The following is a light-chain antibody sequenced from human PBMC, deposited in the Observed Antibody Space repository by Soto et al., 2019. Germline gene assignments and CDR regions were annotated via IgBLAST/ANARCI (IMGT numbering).Light chain of an antibody. CDR3: QTWGSGIRVV. V-gene: IGLV4-69*01. CDR2: LNSDGSH. CDR1: SGHSSYA. Sequence: QSVLTQSPSASASLGASVKLTCTLCSGHSSYAIAWHQQQPEKGPRYLMKLNSDGSHSKGDGIPDRFSGSSSGAERYLTISSLQSEDEADYYCQTWGSGIRVVFGGGTKLTVL. J-gene: IGLJ2*01.